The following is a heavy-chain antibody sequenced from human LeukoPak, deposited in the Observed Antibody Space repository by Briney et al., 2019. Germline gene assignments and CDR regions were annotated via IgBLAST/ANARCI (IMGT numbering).Heavy chain of an antibody. D-gene: IGHD3-10*01. CDR1: GGSISSYY. V-gene: IGHV4-59*01. CDR2: IYYSGST. CDR3: ARVSPLLWFGEFDY. J-gene: IGHJ4*02. Sequence: SETLSLTCTVSGGSISSYYWSWIRQPSGKGLEWIGYIYYSGSTNYNPSLKSRVTISVDASKNQFSLKLSPVTAADTAVYYCARVSPLLWFGEFDYWGQGTLVTVSS.